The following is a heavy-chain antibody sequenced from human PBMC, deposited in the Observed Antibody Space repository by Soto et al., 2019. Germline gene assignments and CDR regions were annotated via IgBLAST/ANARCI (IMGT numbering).Heavy chain of an antibody. CDR3: ATDMVPPDY. J-gene: IGHJ4*02. CDR1: GYTVTSYG. D-gene: IGHD3-10*01. Sequence: QVQLVQSGAEVKKPGASVKVSCKASGYTVTSYGISWVRQAPGQGLEWMGWISAYEGNTNNAQKLPGIVPMTPDTSTPTAYMALRSLRSDDTAVYYCATDMVPPDYWGQGTLVTVSS. V-gene: IGHV1-18*01. CDR2: ISAYEGNT.